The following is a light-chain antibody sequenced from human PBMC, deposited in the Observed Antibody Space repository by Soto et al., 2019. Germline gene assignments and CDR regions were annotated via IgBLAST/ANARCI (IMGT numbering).Light chain of an antibody. J-gene: IGKJ4*01. CDR1: QVISSW. V-gene: IGKV1-12*01. CDR3: HQASSFPLT. CDR2: KAS. Sequence: DIQMTQSPSSVSASVGDTVTITCRASQVISSWLAWYQHKPGRAPKLLIYKASNLQAGVPSRFSGSGSEADFTFTLTIRNLQPEDFAPYYCHQASSFPLTFGGGTKVEIK.